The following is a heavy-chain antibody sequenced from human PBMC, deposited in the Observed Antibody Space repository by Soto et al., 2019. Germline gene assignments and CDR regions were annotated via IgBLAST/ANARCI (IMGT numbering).Heavy chain of an antibody. CDR1: GFTFNIYG. J-gene: IGHJ5*02. CDR2: ISYDGSNQ. D-gene: IGHD6-13*01. Sequence: PGGSLRLSCAASGFTFNIYGMHWVRQAPDKGLEWVALISYDGSNQYYADSVKGRFTISRDNSLNLSSVTAADTAMYYCAREDRISAPGGIWFHPWGQGTLVTVSS. V-gene: IGHV3-30*03. CDR3: AREDRISAPGGIWFHP.